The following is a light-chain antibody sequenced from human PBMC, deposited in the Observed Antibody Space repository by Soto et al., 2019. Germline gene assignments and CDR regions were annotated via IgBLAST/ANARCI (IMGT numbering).Light chain of an antibody. Sequence: IQMTQSPSSLSASVGDRDTITCQASQDISHYLNWYQQKPGKAPKLLIYDASNLETGVPSRFSGSGSGTDFTFTISSLQPEDIATYYCQQYDNRPPVYTFGQGTKLEIK. CDR2: DAS. CDR3: QQYDNRPPVYT. V-gene: IGKV1-33*01. CDR1: QDISHY. J-gene: IGKJ2*01.